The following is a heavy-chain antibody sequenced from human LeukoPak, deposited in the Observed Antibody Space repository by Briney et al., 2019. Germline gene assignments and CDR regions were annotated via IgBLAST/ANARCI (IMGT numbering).Heavy chain of an antibody. CDR1: VFTVSSNY. Sequence: PGGSLRLSCAASVFTVSSNYMSWVRQAPGKGLEWVSVIYSGGSTYYADSVKGRFTISRDNSKNTLYLQMNSLSAEDTAVYYCARALIAAAGTGYDAFDIRGQGTMVTVSS. CDR2: IYSGGST. V-gene: IGHV3-53*01. D-gene: IGHD6-13*01. J-gene: IGHJ3*02. CDR3: ARALIAAAGTGYDAFDI.